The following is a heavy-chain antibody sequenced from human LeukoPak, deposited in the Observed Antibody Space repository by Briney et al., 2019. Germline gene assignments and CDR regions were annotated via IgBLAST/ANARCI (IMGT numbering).Heavy chain of an antibody. Sequence: GGSLRLSCAASGFKFSSFGMHWVRQAPGKGLEWISYITSSSGTIYYTDSVKGRFTISRDNAKNSLYLQMNSLRAEDTAVYYCARVAPGHDIGRGYFDYWGQGTLVTVSS. CDR2: ITSSSGTI. J-gene: IGHJ4*02. CDR3: ARVAPGHDIGRGYFDY. CDR1: GFKFSSFG. V-gene: IGHV3-48*01. D-gene: IGHD2-21*01.